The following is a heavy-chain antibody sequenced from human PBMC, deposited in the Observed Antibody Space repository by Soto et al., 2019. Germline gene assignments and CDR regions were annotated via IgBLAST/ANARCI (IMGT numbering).Heavy chain of an antibody. CDR2: IIPIFGTA. CDR1: GGTFSSYA. Sequence: SVKVSCKASGGTFSSYAISWVRQAPGQGLEWMGGIIPIFGTANYAQKFQGRVTITADESTSTAYMELSSLRSEDTAVYYCAKPPITETGYYYYRDVGGKGPRVTVPS. CDR3: AKPPITETGYYYYRDV. D-gene: IGHD1-20*01. V-gene: IGHV1-69*13. J-gene: IGHJ6*03.